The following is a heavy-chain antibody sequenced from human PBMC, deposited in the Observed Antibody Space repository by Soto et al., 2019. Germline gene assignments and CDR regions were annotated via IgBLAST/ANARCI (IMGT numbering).Heavy chain of an antibody. Sequence: QLEQSGAEVRKPGSSVKVSCKPSGGSLTSYPMAWVRQAPGQGFEWMGGIIPIHGTTGYAQKFQGRVNITADESTNRATLELTGLTSEDTAVYYCARGWGLVSWGQGTLVTVSS. CDR2: IIPIHGTT. V-gene: IGHV1-69*01. J-gene: IGHJ4*02. CDR3: ARGWGLVS. D-gene: IGHD3-16*01. CDR1: GGSLTSYP.